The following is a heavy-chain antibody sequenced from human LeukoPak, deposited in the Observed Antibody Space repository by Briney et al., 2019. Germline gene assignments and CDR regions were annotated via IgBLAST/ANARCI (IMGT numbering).Heavy chain of an antibody. J-gene: IGHJ4*02. D-gene: IGHD2-2*01. CDR3: ARGYCGTDNCYAGPNFDY. V-gene: IGHV3-7*03. Sequence: GGSLRLSCVVSGFTFSNYWMAWVRQAPGKGLEWVANIKQNGGEKYYVDSVEGRFTISRDNSKNSLSLQMDSLRAEDTAVYYCARGYCGTDNCYAGPNFDYWGQGTLVTVSS. CDR2: IKQNGGEK. CDR1: GFTFSNYW.